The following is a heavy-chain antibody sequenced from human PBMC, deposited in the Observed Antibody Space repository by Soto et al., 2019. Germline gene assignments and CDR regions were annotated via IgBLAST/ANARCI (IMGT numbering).Heavy chain of an antibody. CDR1: GFTFSSYA. Sequence: GGSLRLSCAASGFTFSSYAMSWVRQAPGKGLEWVSAISGSGGSTYYADSVKGRFTISRDNSKNTLYLQMNSLRAEDTAVYYCAKEEVVAATPFHYYYGMDVWGQGTTVTVSS. CDR2: ISGSGGST. J-gene: IGHJ6*02. CDR3: AKEEVVAATPFHYYYGMDV. D-gene: IGHD2-15*01. V-gene: IGHV3-23*01.